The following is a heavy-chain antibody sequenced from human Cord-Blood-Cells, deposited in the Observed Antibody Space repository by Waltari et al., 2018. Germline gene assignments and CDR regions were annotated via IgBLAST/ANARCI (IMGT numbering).Heavy chain of an antibody. CDR2: IIPNFGTA. CDR1: GGTFSSYA. D-gene: IGHD2-21*01. CDR3: ARTCFYDYCGGEDY. V-gene: IGHV1-69*01. Sequence: QVQLVKSGAEVKKPGSSVKVSCKASGGTFSSYAISGVRQAPGQGLEWMGGIIPNFGTANYAQKFQSGVTITADESTGTAYMDLSSRRSEDTAVYYCARTCFYDYCGGEDYWGQGTLVTVSS. J-gene: IGHJ4*02.